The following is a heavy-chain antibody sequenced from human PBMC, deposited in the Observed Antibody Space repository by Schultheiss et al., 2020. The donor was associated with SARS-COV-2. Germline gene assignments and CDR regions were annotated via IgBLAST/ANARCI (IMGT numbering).Heavy chain of an antibody. CDR2: IKSKTDGGTT. Sequence: GESLKISCAASGFTFSNAWMSWVRQAPGKGLEWVGRIKSKTDGGTTDYAAPVKGRFTISRDDSKNTLYLQMNSLKTEDTAVYYCTTFSYYDFWSGSPLDYWGQGTLVTVSS. V-gene: IGHV3-15*01. CDR1: GFTFSNAW. J-gene: IGHJ4*02. D-gene: IGHD3-3*01. CDR3: TTFSYYDFWSGSPLDY.